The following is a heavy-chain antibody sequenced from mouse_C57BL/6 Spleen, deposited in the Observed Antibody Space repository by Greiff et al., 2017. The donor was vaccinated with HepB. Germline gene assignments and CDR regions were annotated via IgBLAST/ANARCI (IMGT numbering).Heavy chain of an antibody. J-gene: IGHJ4*01. V-gene: IGHV14-4*01. CDR1: GFNIKDDY. D-gene: IGHD1-1*01. CDR3: TTYGSSLYYAMDY. CDR2: IDPENGDT. Sequence: VQLQQSGAELVRPGASVKLSCTASGFNIKDDYMHWVKQRPEQGLEWIGWIDPENGDTEYASKFQGKATITADTSSNTAYLQLSSLTSEDTAVYYCTTYGSSLYYAMDYWGQGTSVTVSS.